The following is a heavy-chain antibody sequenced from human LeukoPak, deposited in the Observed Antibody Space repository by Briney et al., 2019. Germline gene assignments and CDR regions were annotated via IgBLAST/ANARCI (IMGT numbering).Heavy chain of an antibody. Sequence: SETLSLTCNVSAGSINGYCWSWLRQPPGKGLEWIGYIYYSGSTNYYNPSLKSRVTISIDSSKNQFSLMLSSVTAADTAVYYCARHGSSYSYDYWGQGTLVTVSS. D-gene: IGHD3-16*01. CDR2: IYYSGST. V-gene: IGHV4-59*08. CDR1: AGSINGYC. CDR3: ARHGSSYSYDY. J-gene: IGHJ4*02.